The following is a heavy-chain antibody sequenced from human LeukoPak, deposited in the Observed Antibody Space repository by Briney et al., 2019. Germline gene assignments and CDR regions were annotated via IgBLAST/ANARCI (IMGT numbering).Heavy chain of an antibody. V-gene: IGHV3-11*01. CDR1: GFTFSDYY. J-gene: IGHJ4*02. CDR2: ISSSGSTI. D-gene: IGHD4-17*01. Sequence: GGSLRLSCAASGFTFSDYYMSWIRQAPGKGLEWVSYISSSGSTIYYADSVKGRFTISRDNAKNSLYLQMNSLRAEDTAVYYCARVALNTVTTDPETKPFDYWGQGTLVTVSS. CDR3: ARVALNTVTTDPETKPFDY.